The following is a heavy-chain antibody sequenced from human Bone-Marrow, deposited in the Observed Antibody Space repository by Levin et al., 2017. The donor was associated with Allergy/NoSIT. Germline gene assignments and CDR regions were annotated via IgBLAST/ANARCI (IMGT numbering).Heavy chain of an antibody. CDR1: GGSFSGYY. V-gene: IGHV4-34*01. Sequence: PSETLSLTCAVYGGSFSGYYWSWIRQPPGKGLEWIGEINHSGSTNYNPSLKSRVTISVDTSKNQFSLKLSSVTAADTAVYYCARGVLGYQLLLYFDYWGQGTLVTVSS. D-gene: IGHD2-2*01. CDR3: ARGVLGYQLLLYFDY. CDR2: INHSGST. J-gene: IGHJ4*02.